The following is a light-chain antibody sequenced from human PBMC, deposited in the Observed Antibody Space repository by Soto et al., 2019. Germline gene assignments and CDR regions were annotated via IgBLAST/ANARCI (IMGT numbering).Light chain of an antibody. J-gene: IGKJ1*01. Sequence: DIQMTQSPSAVSASVGDTVIISCRASQDIRSWLAWYQQKPGKAPNLLIYAASSLRRGVPSRFSGSGSGTDFTLTITNLQPEDFATYYSQQAKSPGAFGQGTKVEIK. V-gene: IGKV1D-12*01. CDR2: AAS. CDR1: QDIRSW. CDR3: QQAKSPGA.